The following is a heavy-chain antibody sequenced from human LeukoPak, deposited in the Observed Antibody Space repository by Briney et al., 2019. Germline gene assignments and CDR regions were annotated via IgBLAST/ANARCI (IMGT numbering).Heavy chain of an antibody. V-gene: IGHV1-18*01. J-gene: IGHJ3*02. Sequence: ASVKVSCKASGYTFTSCGNSWVRQAPGQGLEWMGWISAYNGNTNYAQKLQGRVTMTTDTSTSTAYMELRSLRSDDTAVYYCARDRDAAAYCGGDCYVAFDIWGQGTMVTVSS. CDR3: ARDRDAAAYCGGDCYVAFDI. CDR1: GYTFTSCG. D-gene: IGHD2-21*01. CDR2: ISAYNGNT.